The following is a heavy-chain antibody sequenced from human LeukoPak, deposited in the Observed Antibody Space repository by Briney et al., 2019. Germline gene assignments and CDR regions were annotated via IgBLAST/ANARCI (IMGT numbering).Heavy chain of an antibody. CDR1: GYTLTAYY. D-gene: IGHD2-15*01. V-gene: IGHV1-2*06. Sequence: ASVKVSCKASGYTLTAYYIYWVRQAPGQGLEWMGRINPNSGGTDYAQNSQGRGTMTRDTSISTAYMELSRLRSDDTAVYYCARGYCSGGTCYLVENWLDPWGQGTLVTVSS. J-gene: IGHJ5*02. CDR3: ARGYCSGGTCYLVENWLDP. CDR2: INPNSGGT.